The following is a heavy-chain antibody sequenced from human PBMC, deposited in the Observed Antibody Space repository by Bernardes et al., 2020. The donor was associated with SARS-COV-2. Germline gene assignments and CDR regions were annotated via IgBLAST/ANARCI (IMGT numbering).Heavy chain of an antibody. D-gene: IGHD5-12*01. V-gene: IGHV3-74*01. CDR3: AREGYGGYDLEWYYYYGMDV. Sequence: GGSLRLSCAASGFTFSSSWLHWVLQAPGKGLVWVSRLNRDGSSTSYADSVKGRFTISRDNAKNTLYLQMNSLRAEDTAVYYCAREGYGGYDLEWYYYYGMDVWGQGTTVTGS. J-gene: IGHJ6*02. CDR2: LNRDGSST. CDR1: GFTFSSSW.